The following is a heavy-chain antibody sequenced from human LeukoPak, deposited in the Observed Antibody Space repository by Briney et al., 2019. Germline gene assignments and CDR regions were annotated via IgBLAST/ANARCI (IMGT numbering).Heavy chain of an antibody. CDR2: ISYDGSNE. Sequence: GGSLRLSCAASGFTFSSYAMYWVRQAPGKGLEWVAVISYDGSNEYYADSVKGRFTISRDNSKNTLYLQVNSLRAEDTAVYYCARDRYYGSGSYYGHYYYGMNVWGQGTTVTVSS. CDR3: ARDRYYGSGSYYGHYYYGMNV. CDR1: GFTFSSYA. D-gene: IGHD3-10*01. V-gene: IGHV3-30-3*01. J-gene: IGHJ6*02.